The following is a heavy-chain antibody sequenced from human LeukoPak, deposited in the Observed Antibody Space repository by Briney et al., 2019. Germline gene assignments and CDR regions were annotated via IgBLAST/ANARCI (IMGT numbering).Heavy chain of an antibody. D-gene: IGHD1-26*01. J-gene: IGHJ6*03. CDR1: GYTFTSYA. CDR2: ISAYNGNT. CDR3: ARALEDGSYPTFIYYYYYYMDV. V-gene: IGHV1-18*01. Sequence: ASVKVSCKASGYTFTSYAMNWVRQAPGQGLEWTGWISAYNGNTNYAQKLQGRVTMTTDTSTSTAYMELRSLRSDDTAVYYCARALEDGSYPTFIYYYYYYMDVWGKGTTVTVSS.